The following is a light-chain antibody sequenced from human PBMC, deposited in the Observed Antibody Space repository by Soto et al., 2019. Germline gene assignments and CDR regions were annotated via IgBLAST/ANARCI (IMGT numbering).Light chain of an antibody. CDR1: SSDIGAYNS. V-gene: IGLV2-14*03. Sequence: QSALTQPASVSASHGQSITISCTGTSSDIGAYNSVSWYQQLPGKAPQLMIYDVSFRPSGISSRFSGSKSGNTASLTISGLRPDDDADYYCASYTTARIRVFGGGTKLTVL. CDR3: ASYTTARIRV. J-gene: IGLJ2*01. CDR2: DVS.